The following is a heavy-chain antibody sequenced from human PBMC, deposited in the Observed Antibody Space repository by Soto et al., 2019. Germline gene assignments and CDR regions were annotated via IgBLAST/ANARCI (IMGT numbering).Heavy chain of an antibody. CDR1: GGSISDNW. D-gene: IGHD2-21*01. CDR2: IYHSGTT. CDR3: ARHVAVPRTRGFDY. J-gene: IGHJ4*02. V-gene: IGHV4-4*02. Sequence: QVQLQESGPGLVKPSGTLFLTCAVSGGSISDNWWSWVRQPPGKGLEWIGEIYHSGTTYYTPSLRSRVVRLVDESASQISLTLSSVTAADTAVYYCARHVAVPRTRGFDYWGPGTLVAVSS.